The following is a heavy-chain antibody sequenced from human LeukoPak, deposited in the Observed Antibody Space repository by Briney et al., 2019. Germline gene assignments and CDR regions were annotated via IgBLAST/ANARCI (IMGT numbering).Heavy chain of an antibody. CDR2: ISGSGGST. D-gene: IGHD2-15*01. CDR1: GFTFSNYA. J-gene: IGHJ5*02. Sequence: GGSLRLSCAASGFTFSNYAMSWVRQAPGKGLEWVSAISGSGGSTYYADSVKGRFTISRDNSKNTLYLQMNSLRAEDTAVYYCAKEAAVVAAAIAGHNWFDHWGQGTLVTVSS. V-gene: IGHV3-23*01. CDR3: AKEAAVVAAAIAGHNWFDH.